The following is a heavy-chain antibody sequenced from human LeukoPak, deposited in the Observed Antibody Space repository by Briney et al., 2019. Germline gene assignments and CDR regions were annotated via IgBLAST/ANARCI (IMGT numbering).Heavy chain of an antibody. CDR2: INYSGST. CDR3: ARGYSGVSDFDY. V-gene: IGHV4-59*12. J-gene: IGHJ4*02. CDR1: GGSISSYY. Sequence: SETLSLTCTVSGGSISSYYWSWIRQPPGKGLEWIGYINYSGSTNYNPSLKSRVTMSVDTSKNQFSLKLSSVTAVDTAVYYCARGYSGVSDFDYWGQGTLVTVSS. D-gene: IGHD1-14*01.